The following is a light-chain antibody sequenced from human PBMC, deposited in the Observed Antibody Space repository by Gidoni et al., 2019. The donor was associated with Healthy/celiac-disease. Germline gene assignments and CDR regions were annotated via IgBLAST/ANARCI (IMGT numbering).Light chain of an antibody. Sequence: QSALTQPRSVSGSPGQSVTISCTGTSSAVGGYNYVSWYQQHPGKAPKLMIYDVSKRPSGVPDRFSGSKSGNTASLTISGLQAEDEAEYYCCSYAGSYTHVFGTGTKVTVL. CDR1: SSAVGGYNY. V-gene: IGLV2-11*01. J-gene: IGLJ1*01. CDR3: CSYAGSYTHV. CDR2: DVS.